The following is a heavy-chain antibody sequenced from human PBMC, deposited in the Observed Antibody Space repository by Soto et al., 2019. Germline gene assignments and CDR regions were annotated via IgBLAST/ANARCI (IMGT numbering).Heavy chain of an antibody. D-gene: IGHD3-3*01. V-gene: IGHV3-48*02. Sequence: EVQLVESGGGLVQPGGSLRLSCVASGFTFSTYSMSWVRQAPGRGLEWISYISGSGSTIYDADSVKGRFTISRDNAKNSLYLQMNSLRDEDTAAYYCARGMVLEGLFIVWYFDPWGRGTLVTVSS. CDR2: ISGSGSTI. CDR3: ARGMVLEGLFIVWYFDP. CDR1: GFTFSTYS. J-gene: IGHJ2*01.